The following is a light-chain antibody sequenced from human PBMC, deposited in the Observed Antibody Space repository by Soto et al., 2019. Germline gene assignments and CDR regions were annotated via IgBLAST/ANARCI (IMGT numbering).Light chain of an antibody. J-gene: IGKJ2*01. CDR3: QQYNYWSQT. V-gene: IGKV3-15*01. Sequence: EIVMTQSPATLSVSPGERATLFCRASQSLGDNLAWYQQKPGQAPRLLIYGASSRATDLPARFSGSGFGTAFTLTISGLQSEDFAVYYCQQYNYWSQTFGQGTKLEIK. CDR1: QSLGDN. CDR2: GAS.